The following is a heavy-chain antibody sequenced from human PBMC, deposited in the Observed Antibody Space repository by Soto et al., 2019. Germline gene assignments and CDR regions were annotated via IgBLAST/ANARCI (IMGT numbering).Heavy chain of an antibody. J-gene: IGHJ4*02. D-gene: IGHD6-19*01. CDR1: GFTLSSYA. CDR3: AKCSPRYSSGLKAYYFDY. V-gene: IGHV3-23*01. CDR2: ISGSGGST. Sequence: GGSLRLSCAASGFTLSSYAMSWVRQAPGKGLEWVSVISGSGGSTYYADSVKGRFTISRDNSKNTLYLQMNSLRAEGTAVYYCAKCSPRYSSGLKAYYFDYWGQGTLVTVSS.